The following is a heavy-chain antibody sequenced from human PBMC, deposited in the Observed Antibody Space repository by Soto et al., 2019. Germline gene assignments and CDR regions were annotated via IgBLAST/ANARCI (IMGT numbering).Heavy chain of an antibody. CDR2: IYHSGST. Sequence: SETLSLTCAVSGYSISSGYYWGWIRQPPGKGLEWIGSIYHSGSTYYNPSLKSRVTISVDTSKNQFSLKLSSVTAADTAVYYCARDWTAEYSSSHPGWFDPWGQGTLVTVSS. CDR1: GYSISSGYY. V-gene: IGHV4-38-2*02. J-gene: IGHJ5*02. CDR3: ARDWTAEYSSSHPGWFDP. D-gene: IGHD6-6*01.